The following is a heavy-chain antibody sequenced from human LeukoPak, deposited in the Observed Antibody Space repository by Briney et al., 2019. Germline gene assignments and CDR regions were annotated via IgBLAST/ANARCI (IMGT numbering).Heavy chain of an antibody. Sequence: GGSLRLSCAASGFTFSSYWMSWVRQAPGKGLEWVANIKQDGSEKYYVDSVKGRFTISRDNAKNSLYLQMNSLRAEDTAVYYCARDRVLYSSLLYYFDYWGQGTLVTVSS. CDR2: IKQDGSEK. V-gene: IGHV3-7*01. D-gene: IGHD6-6*01. CDR1: GFTFSSYW. CDR3: ARDRVLYSSLLYYFDY. J-gene: IGHJ4*02.